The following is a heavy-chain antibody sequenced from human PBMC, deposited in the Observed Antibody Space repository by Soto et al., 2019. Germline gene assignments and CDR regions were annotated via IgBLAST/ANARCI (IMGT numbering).Heavy chain of an antibody. Sequence: QVQLVQSGAEVKKPGASVKISCKASGYTFTSYYMHWVRQAPGQGLEWMGIINPSGGSTNYAQKLQGRDAMTRDTSTSTVYMELNSLTSEDTAVYYCARPPYPGCINAVCYPLDYWGQGTLVTVSS. CDR1: GYTFTSYY. V-gene: IGHV1-46*01. CDR2: INPSGGST. D-gene: IGHD2-8*01. CDR3: ARPPYPGCINAVCYPLDY. J-gene: IGHJ4*02.